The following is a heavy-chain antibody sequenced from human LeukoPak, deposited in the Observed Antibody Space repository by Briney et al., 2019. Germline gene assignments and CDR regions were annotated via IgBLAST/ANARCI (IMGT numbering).Heavy chain of an antibody. CDR2: ISGSGSTI. V-gene: IGHV3-48*03. CDR1: GFTFSSYE. CDR3: AKSPPPISIGRGAPPGPDH. D-gene: IGHD3-10*01. Sequence: GGSLRLSCAASGFTFSSYEMNWVRQAPGKGLEWVSYISGSGSTIYYADSVKGRFTISRDNAKNSLYLQMNSLRAEDTAVYYCAKSPPPISIGRGAPPGPDHWGQGTL. J-gene: IGHJ4*02.